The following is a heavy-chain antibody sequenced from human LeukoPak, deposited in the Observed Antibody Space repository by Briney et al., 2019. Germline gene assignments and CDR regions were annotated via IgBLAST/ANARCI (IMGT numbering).Heavy chain of an antibody. CDR1: GGSISSSSYY. J-gene: IGHJ5*02. CDR3: ARGGLTGYFSWFDP. V-gene: IGHV4-39*07. CDR2: IYYSGST. Sequence: PSETLSLTCTVSGGSISSSSYYWGWIRQPPGKGLEWIGSIYYSGSTYYNPSLKSRVTISVDTSKNQFSLKLSSVTAADTAVYYCARGGLTGYFSWFDPWGQGTLVTVSS. D-gene: IGHD3-9*01.